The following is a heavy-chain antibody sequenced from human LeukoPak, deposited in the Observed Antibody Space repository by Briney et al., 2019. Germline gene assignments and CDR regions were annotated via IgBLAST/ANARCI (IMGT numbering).Heavy chain of an antibody. CDR2: IYSGGST. Sequence: PGGSLRLSCAPSGFTVSSNYMSWVRQAPGKGLEWVSVIYSGGSTYYADSVKGRFTISRDNSKNTLYLQMNSLRAEDTAVYYCARDLDRYGDYVGYWGQGTLVTVSS. J-gene: IGHJ4*02. D-gene: IGHD4-17*01. CDR3: ARDLDRYGDYVGY. CDR1: GFTVSSNY. V-gene: IGHV3-53*01.